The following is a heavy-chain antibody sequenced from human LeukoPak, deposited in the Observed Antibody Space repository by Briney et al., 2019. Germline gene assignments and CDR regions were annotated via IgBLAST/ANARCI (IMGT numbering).Heavy chain of an antibody. CDR1: GDPFSGYY. CDR3: AHCGPGTAAADTWYFDY. V-gene: IGHV4-34*01. Sequence: SDTVSLTCDVYGDPFSGYYWPWIRQPPGKGLEWIGEINHSGSTNYNPSLKRRVTISVYTSKNHISLKLTCVTAADTAVYYCAHCGPGTAAADTWYFDYWGQGTLVTVSS. CDR2: INHSGST. J-gene: IGHJ4*02. D-gene: IGHD6-13*01.